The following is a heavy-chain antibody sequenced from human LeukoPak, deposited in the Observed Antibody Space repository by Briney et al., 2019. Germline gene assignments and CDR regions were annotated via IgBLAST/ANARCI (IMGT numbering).Heavy chain of an antibody. J-gene: IGHJ6*02. CDR1: GFTFSSYA. Sequence: GGSLRLSCAASGFTFSSYAMSWVRQAPGKGLEWVSDISGSGGSTYYADSVKGRFTISRDNSKNTLYLQMNSLRAEDTAVYYCAKDAVGGSAAYCMDVWGQGTTVTVSS. V-gene: IGHV3-23*01. D-gene: IGHD3-16*01. CDR3: AKDAVGGSAAYCMDV. CDR2: ISGSGGST.